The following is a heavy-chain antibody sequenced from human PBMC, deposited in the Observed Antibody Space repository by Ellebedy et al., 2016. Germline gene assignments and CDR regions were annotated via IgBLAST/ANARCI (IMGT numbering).Heavy chain of an antibody. J-gene: IGHJ1*01. V-gene: IGHV3-30-3*01. CDR2: ISYDGSNK. CDR1: GFTFSSYA. CDR3: ARASLATVTSLDRGYFQH. Sequence: GESLKISXAASGFTFSSYAMHWVRQAPGKGLEWVAVISYDGSNKYYADSVKGRFTISRDNSKNTLYLQMNSLRAEDTAVYYCARASLATVTSLDRGYFQHWGQGTLVTVSS. D-gene: IGHD4-17*01.